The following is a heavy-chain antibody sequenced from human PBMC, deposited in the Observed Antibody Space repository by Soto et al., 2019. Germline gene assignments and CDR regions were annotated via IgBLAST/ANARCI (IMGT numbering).Heavy chain of an antibody. D-gene: IGHD3-22*01. CDR1: GFTFSSYG. J-gene: IGHJ6*04. CDR2: IWYDGSNK. V-gene: IGHV3-33*01. Sequence: GGSLRLSCAASGFTFSSYGMHWVRQAPGKGLEWVAVIWYDGSNKYYADSVKGRFTISRDNSKNTLYLQMNSLRAEDTAVYYCARNFDDSSGYYYVSYYYYGMDVWGKGTTVTV. CDR3: ARNFDDSSGYYYVSYYYYGMDV.